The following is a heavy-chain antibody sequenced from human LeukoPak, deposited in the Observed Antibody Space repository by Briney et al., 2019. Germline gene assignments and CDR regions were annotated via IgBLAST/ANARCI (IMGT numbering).Heavy chain of an antibody. CDR2: IYTSGST. Sequence: SSETLSLTCTVSGGSISSYYWSWIRQPAGKGLDWIGRIYTSGSTNYNPSLKSRVTMSVDTSKNQFSLKLSSVTAADTAVYYCARVKSIAATLTEYYFDYWGQGTLVTVSS. J-gene: IGHJ4*02. D-gene: IGHD6-6*01. CDR1: GGSISSYY. V-gene: IGHV4-4*07. CDR3: ARVKSIAATLTEYYFDY.